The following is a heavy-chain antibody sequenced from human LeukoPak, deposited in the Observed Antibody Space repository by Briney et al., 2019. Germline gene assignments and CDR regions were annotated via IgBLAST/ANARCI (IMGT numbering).Heavy chain of an antibody. J-gene: IGHJ3*02. V-gene: IGHV3-9*01. CDR2: ISWNSGSI. CDR3: AKDIGVAAAAFDASDI. Sequence: GGSLRLSCAASGFTFDDYAMHWVRQAPGKGLEWVSGISWNSGSIGYADSVKGRFTISRDNAKNSLYLQMNSLRAEDTALYYCAKDIGVAAAAFDASDIWGQGTMVTVSS. D-gene: IGHD6-13*01. CDR1: GFTFDDYA.